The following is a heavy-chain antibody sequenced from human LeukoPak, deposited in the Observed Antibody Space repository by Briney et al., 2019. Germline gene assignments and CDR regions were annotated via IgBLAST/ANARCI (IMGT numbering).Heavy chain of an antibody. V-gene: IGHV1-18*01. CDR2: ISAYNGNT. J-gene: IGHJ5*02. CDR1: GYTFTSYG. D-gene: IGHD3-10*01. CDR3: AREGVMYYYGSGIGP. Sequence: ASVKVSCKASGYTFTSYGISWVRQAPGQGLEWMGWISAYNGNTNYAQKLQGRVTMTRDTSISTAYMELSRLRSDDTAVYYCAREGVMYYYGSGIGPWGQGTLVTVSS.